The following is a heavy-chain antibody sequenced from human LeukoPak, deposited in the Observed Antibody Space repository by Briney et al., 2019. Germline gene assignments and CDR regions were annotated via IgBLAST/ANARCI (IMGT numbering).Heavy chain of an antibody. Sequence: SETLSLTCAVYGGSFSGYYWSWIRQPPGKGLEWIGEINHSGSTNYNPSLKSRVTISVDTSKNQFSLKLSSVTAADTAVYYCARPNGYYDSSGFDPWGQGTLVTVSS. V-gene: IGHV4-34*01. CDR2: INHSGST. D-gene: IGHD3-22*01. J-gene: IGHJ5*02. CDR3: ARPNGYYDSSGFDP. CDR1: GGSFSGYY.